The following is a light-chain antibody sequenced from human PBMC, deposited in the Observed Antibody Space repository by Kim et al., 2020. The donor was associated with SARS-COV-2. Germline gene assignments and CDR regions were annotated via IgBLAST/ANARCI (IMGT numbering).Light chain of an antibody. CDR3: NSRDSSGYHVV. CDR2: GKN. V-gene: IGLV3-19*01. Sequence: SSELTQDPAVSVALGQTVRITCQGDSLRNYFASWYQQKPGQAPVLVIYGKNNRPSGIPDRFSGSISGNTPSLTITGAQAEDEADYYCNSRDSSGYHVVFGGGTQLTVL. CDR1: SLRNYF. J-gene: IGLJ2*01.